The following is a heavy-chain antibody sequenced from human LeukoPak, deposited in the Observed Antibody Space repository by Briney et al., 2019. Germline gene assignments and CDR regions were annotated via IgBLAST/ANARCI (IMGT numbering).Heavy chain of an antibody. CDR2: IHYSGSTSYT. J-gene: IGHJ4*02. CDR1: GDSIGSSNYF. Sequence: SETLSLTCTVSGDSIGSSNYFWGWIRQPPGKGLEWIGSIHYSGSTSYTSYNPSLKSRVTISVDTFKNQISLKLSSVTAADTAIYYCTSPPKDFWGGYYIRRGNSFDYWGQGTLVTVSS. CDR3: TSPPKDFWGGYYIRRGNSFDY. V-gene: IGHV4-39*01. D-gene: IGHD3-3*01.